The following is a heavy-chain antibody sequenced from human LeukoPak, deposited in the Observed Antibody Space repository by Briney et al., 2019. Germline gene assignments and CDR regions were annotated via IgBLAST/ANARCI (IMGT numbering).Heavy chain of an antibody. J-gene: IGHJ3*02. V-gene: IGHV5-51*01. CDR2: SYPGDSDT. Sequence: PGESLKISCKGSGYSFTSYWIGWVRQMPGKGLEWMGISYPGDSDTRDSPSFQGQVIISADKSISTAYLQWSSVKASDTAMDYCARRYSYSFSYAFDIWGQGTMVTVSS. CDR3: ARRYSYSFSYAFDI. CDR1: GYSFTSYW. D-gene: IGHD5-18*01.